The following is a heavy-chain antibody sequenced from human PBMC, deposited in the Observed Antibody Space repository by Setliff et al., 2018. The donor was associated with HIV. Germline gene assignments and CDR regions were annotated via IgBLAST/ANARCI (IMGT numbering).Heavy chain of an antibody. J-gene: IGHJ4*02. Sequence: ASVKVSCKASGYTFTSYGISWVRQAPGQGLEWMGWISAYNGNTNYAQKLQGRVTMTTDTSTSTAYMELRSLRSDDTAVYYCARDGACSGGSCYPAGLLDYWGQGTLVTVSS. CDR3: ARDGACSGGSCYPAGLLDY. CDR2: ISAYNGNT. V-gene: IGHV1-18*01. D-gene: IGHD2-15*01. CDR1: GYTFTSYG.